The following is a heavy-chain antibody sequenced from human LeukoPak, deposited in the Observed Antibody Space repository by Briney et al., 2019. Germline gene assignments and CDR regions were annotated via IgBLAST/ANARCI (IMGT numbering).Heavy chain of an antibody. J-gene: IGHJ4*02. CDR2: ISSSSSYI. CDR1: GFTFNSYS. D-gene: IGHD1-26*01. Sequence: GGSLRLSCAASGFTFNSYSMNWVRQAPGKGLEWVSSISSSSSYIYYADSVKGRFTISRDNAKNSLYLQMNSLRAEDTAVYYCARSPTWELLALGYWGQGTLVTVSS. V-gene: IGHV3-21*01. CDR3: ARSPTWELLALGY.